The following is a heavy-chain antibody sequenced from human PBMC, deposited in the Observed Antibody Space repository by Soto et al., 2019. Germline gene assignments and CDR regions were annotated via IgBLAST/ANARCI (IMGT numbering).Heavy chain of an antibody. V-gene: IGHV3-23*01. Sequence: GGSLRLSCATSGFTFTNYAMTWVRQGPGKGLEWVSSISAGGVSTYFADSVKGRFTISRDNSKNTLFLHMNSLRAEDTAVYYCAKMYRGYSGYIQSWGQGTLVTVSS. D-gene: IGHD5-12*01. CDR1: GFTFTNYA. CDR2: ISAGGVST. J-gene: IGHJ5*02. CDR3: AKMYRGYSGYIQS.